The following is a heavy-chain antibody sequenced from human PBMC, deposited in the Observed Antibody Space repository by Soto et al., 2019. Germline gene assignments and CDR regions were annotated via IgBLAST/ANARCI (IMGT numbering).Heavy chain of an antibody. J-gene: IGHJ4*02. CDR2: MYNGGTT. V-gene: IGHV4-59*01. CDR1: GVSISDYY. D-gene: IGHD3-16*01. Sequence: SATLSITCTVSGVSISDYYWSWIRQAPGKGLESMGYMYNGGTTIYNPPLNYRATISVDTSKNQFSLRLSSVTAADTAVYYCASTLNPIMISPHGYAQLSFDYWGQGSLVTVSS. CDR3: ASTLNPIMISPHGYAQLSFDY.